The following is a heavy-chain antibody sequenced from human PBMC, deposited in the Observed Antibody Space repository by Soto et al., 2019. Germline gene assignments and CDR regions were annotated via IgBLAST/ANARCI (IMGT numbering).Heavy chain of an antibody. CDR2: IYPGDSDT. CDR3: ARLSRDYGDYVNY. CDR1: GYSFTSYW. Sequence: GESLKISCKGSGYSFTSYWIGWVRQMPGKGLEWMGIIYPGDSDTGYSPSFQGQVTISADKSISTAYLQWSSLKASDTAMYYCARLSRDYGDYVNYWGQGTLVTVSS. J-gene: IGHJ4*02. D-gene: IGHD4-17*01. V-gene: IGHV5-51*01.